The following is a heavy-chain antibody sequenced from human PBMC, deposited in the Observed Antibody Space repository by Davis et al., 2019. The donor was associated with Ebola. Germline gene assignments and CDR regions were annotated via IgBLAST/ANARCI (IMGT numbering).Heavy chain of an antibody. CDR3: ARDKDWGSIDY. Sequence: PGGSLRLSCGASGFTFSSYAMSWVRQAPGKGLEWVSSLSSSGRSAYYADSVKGRFTISRDNAKNSLSLQMNSLTTEDTALYYCARDKDWGSIDYWGQGTLVTVSS. CDR1: GFTFSSYA. V-gene: IGHV3-23*01. CDR2: LSSSGRSA. J-gene: IGHJ4*02. D-gene: IGHD7-27*01.